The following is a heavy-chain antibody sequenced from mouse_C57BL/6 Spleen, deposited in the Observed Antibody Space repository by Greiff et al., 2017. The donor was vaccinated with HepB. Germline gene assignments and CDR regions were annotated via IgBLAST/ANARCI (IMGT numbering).Heavy chain of an antibody. J-gene: IGHJ2*01. CDR3: AKDYYGSRGFDY. CDR1: GYTFTDYY. Sequence: EVQLVESGPVLVKPGASVKMSCKASGYTFTDYYMNWVKQSHGKSLEWIGVINPYNGGTSYNQKFKGKATLTVDKSSSTAYMELNSLTSEDSAVYYCAKDYYGSRGFDYWGQGTTLTVSS. V-gene: IGHV1-19*01. D-gene: IGHD1-1*01. CDR2: INPYNGGT.